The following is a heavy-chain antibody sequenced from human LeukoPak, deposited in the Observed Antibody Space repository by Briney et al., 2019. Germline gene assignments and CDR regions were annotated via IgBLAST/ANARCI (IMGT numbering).Heavy chain of an antibody. CDR1: GSPFNNAW. CDR2: ITGRT. CDR3: AKAFRDYDSSSYSAFDI. V-gene: IGHV3-23*01. D-gene: IGHD6-13*01. J-gene: IGHJ3*02. Sequence: GGSLRLSCAASGSPFNNAWMSWVRQAPGKGLEWVSTITGRTYYADSVKGRFTVSRDNSKNILYLQMSSLRAGDTAVYYCAKAFRDYDSSSYSAFDIWGQGTMVTVSS.